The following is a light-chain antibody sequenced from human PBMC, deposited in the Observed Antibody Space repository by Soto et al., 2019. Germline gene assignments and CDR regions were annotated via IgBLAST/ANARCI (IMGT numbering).Light chain of an antibody. CDR1: QGINSY. Sequence: IQLTQSPSSLSASVGDRVTMTCRASQGINSYLAWYQQKPGKAPKLLIYAAFTMERAVPSRFSGSGIGTDLTLTISSLQPEDYATYYCQQLHTSPHTFGQGTKLEIK. CDR2: AAF. V-gene: IGKV1-9*01. CDR3: QQLHTSPHT. J-gene: IGKJ2*01.